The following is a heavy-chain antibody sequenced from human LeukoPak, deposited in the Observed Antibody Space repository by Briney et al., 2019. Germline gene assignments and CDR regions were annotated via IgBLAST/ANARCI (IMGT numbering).Heavy chain of an antibody. V-gene: IGHV1-8*03. CDR3: ARGEPGGNGWNY. CDR1: GGTFTSYD. CDR2: MNPNSGNT. Sequence: ASVKVSCKASGGTFTSYDINWVRQATGQGLEWMGWMNPNSGNTGYAQKFQGRVTITRNTSISTAYMELSSLRSEDTAVYYCARGEPGGNGWNYWGQGTLVTVSS. J-gene: IGHJ4*02. D-gene: IGHD6-25*01.